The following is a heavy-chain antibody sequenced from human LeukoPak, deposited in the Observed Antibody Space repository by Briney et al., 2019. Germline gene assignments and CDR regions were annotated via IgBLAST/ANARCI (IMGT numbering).Heavy chain of an antibody. CDR2: IYYRGSP. V-gene: IGHV4-30-4*01. CDR1: GGSISSGDYY. Sequence: SETLSLTCTVSGGSISSGDYYWSWIRQPPGKGLEWIGYIYYRGSPYSNPSLKSRLTISVDTSKTQFSLKLSSVTAADTAVYYCARVLVDCSGGSCYYFDYWGQGTLVTVSS. J-gene: IGHJ4*02. D-gene: IGHD2-15*01. CDR3: ARVLVDCSGGSCYYFDY.